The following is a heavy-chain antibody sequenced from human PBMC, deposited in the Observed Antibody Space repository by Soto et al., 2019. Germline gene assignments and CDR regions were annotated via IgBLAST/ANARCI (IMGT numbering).Heavy chain of an antibody. Sequence: PSETLSLTWAVYGGSFSGYYWSWIRQPPGKGLEWIGEINHSGSTNYNPSLKSRVTISVDTSKNQFSLKLSSVTAADTAVYYCARGLNVRYYYGMDVWGQGTTVTVSS. CDR1: GGSFSGYY. CDR3: ARGLNVRYYYGMDV. J-gene: IGHJ6*02. CDR2: INHSGST. D-gene: IGHD1-1*01. V-gene: IGHV4-34*01.